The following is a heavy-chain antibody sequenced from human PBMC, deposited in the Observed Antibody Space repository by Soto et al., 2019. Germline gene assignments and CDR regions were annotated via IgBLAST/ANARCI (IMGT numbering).Heavy chain of an antibody. V-gene: IGHV1-46*01. CDR3: AKDSEIPGLSAAGACLDS. CDR2: INPHGGST. J-gene: IGHJ4*02. Sequence: ASVKVSCKAPGDTFTSYYLNWVRQAPGQGLEWMGVINPHGGSTKYAQKFQGRITISRDNSRNTLFLEMDNLRGEDTAIYYCAKDSEIPGLSAAGACLDSWGQGTLVTVSS. D-gene: IGHD6-13*01. CDR1: GDTFTSYY.